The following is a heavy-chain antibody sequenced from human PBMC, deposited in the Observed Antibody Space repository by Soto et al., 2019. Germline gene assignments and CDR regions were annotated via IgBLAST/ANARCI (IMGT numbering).Heavy chain of an antibody. CDR1: GYSISSGYY. J-gene: IGHJ5*02. V-gene: IGHV4-38-2*01. D-gene: IGHD2-21*02. CDR3: ARGKGHTGLNCFDP. Sequence: PSETLSLTCAVSGYSISSGYYWGWIRQPPGKGLEWIESIYHSGSIYYNPSLKSRVSISVDTSKNHFSLKLSSVTAADTAVYYCARGKGHTGLNCFDPWGQGTLVTVSS. CDR2: IYHSGSI.